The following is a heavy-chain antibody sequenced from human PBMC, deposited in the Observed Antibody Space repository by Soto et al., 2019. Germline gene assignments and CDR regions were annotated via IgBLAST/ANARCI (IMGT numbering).Heavy chain of an antibody. V-gene: IGHV4-30-2*01. CDR2: IYHIGST. Sequence: QLQLQESGSGLVKPSQTLSLTCAVSGGAISRGGYSWIWIRQPPGKGLEWIGYIYHIGSTYYNPSLKSRVTIAVDRSKTQFSLKLSSVTAADPAVYYCARIPSPWGQGTLVTVSS. CDR1: GGAISRGGYS. J-gene: IGHJ5*02. D-gene: IGHD2-21*01. CDR3: ARIPSP.